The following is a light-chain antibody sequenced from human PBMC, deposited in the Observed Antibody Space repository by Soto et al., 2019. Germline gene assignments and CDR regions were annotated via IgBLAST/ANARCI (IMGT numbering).Light chain of an antibody. V-gene: IGKV4-1*01. Sequence: DIVMTQSPDSLAVSLGERATINCKSSQSVLYSSNNKNYLAWYQQKPGQPPKLLIYWASTRKSGVPDRFSGSGSGTEFTLTISSLKPHDFATYYCQHYTLYSASFGPGTKVDIK. CDR1: QSVLYSSNNKNY. CDR3: QHYTLYSAS. CDR2: WAS. J-gene: IGKJ3*01.